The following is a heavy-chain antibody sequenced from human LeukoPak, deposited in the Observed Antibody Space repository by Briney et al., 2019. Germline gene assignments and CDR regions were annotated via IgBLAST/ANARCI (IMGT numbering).Heavy chain of an antibody. D-gene: IGHD6-19*01. J-gene: IGHJ4*02. CDR2: IISSSTYI. CDR3: ARSLRQWLPFDY. Sequence: PGGSLRLSCAASGFTFSSYNMNWARQAPGKGLEWVSSIISSSTYIYNADSVEGRFTISRDNAKNSLYLQMNSLRDEDTAVYYCARSLRQWLPFDYWGQGTLVTVSS. CDR1: GFTFSSYN. V-gene: IGHV3-21*01.